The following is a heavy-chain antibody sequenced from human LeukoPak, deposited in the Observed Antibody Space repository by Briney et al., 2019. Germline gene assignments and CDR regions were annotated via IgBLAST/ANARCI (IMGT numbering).Heavy chain of an antibody. CDR3: ARRERLGYSYGRGTLDI. V-gene: IGHV3-66*01. J-gene: IGHJ3*02. Sequence: GGSLRLSCVASGILLSRNYMSWVRQAPGKGVEGVSFIYSSGSTYYSDSVKGRFTISRDNSRNTLYLQMNSLRVEDTAVYYCARRERLGYSYGRGTLDIWGQGTMVTVSS. CDR2: IYSSGST. D-gene: IGHD5-18*01. CDR1: GILLSRNY.